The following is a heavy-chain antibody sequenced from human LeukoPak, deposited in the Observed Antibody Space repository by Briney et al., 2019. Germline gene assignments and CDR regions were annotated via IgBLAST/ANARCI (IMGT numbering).Heavy chain of an antibody. CDR2: IYPGDSDT. Sequence: GESLKISCKGSGYSFTSYWIGWVRQMPGKGLEWMGIIYPGDSDTRYSPSFQGQVTISADKSISTAYLQWSSLKASDTAMYYCARTGDGYNITYNWFDPWGQGTLVTVSS. CDR1: GYSFTSYW. D-gene: IGHD5-24*01. V-gene: IGHV5-51*01. CDR3: ARTGDGYNITYNWFDP. J-gene: IGHJ5*02.